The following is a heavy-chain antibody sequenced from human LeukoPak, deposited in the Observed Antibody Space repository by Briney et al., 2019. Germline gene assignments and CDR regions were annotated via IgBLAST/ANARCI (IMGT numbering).Heavy chain of an antibody. D-gene: IGHD1-26*01. CDR1: GFTFSSYS. V-gene: IGHV3-48*02. Sequence: GGSQRLSCAASGFTFSSYSMNWVRQAPGKGLEWVSYISSSSSTIYYADSVKGRFTISRDNAKNSLYLQMNSLRDEDTAVYYCAREYGGSYFINNWFDPWGQGTLVTVSS. CDR2: ISSSSSTI. J-gene: IGHJ5*02. CDR3: AREYGGSYFINNWFDP.